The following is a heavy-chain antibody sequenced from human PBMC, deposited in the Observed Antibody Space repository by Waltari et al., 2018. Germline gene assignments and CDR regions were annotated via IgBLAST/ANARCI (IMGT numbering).Heavy chain of an antibody. D-gene: IGHD3-10*01. V-gene: IGHV1-2*02. Sequence: QVQLVQSGDEVKKPGASVKVSCKASGYTFTGYYIPWVRQAPGQGLQWMGWINPNSGGTNYAQKFQGRVTMTRDTSISTAYMELNRLRSDDTAVYYCAKYGMRGGWFDPWGQGTQVIVSS. J-gene: IGHJ5*02. CDR3: AKYGMRGGWFDP. CDR2: INPNSGGT. CDR1: GYTFTGYY.